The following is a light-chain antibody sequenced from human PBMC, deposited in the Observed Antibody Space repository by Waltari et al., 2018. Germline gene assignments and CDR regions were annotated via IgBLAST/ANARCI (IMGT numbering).Light chain of an antibody. CDR3: SSWTDSDSLKLL. Sequence: QSALTQPASVSGSPGQSITISCTGTSSDVGGSNYVSWYQQHPGKVPQLMIYDITIRPSGVSNRFSGSKSGNTASLTISGLQAEDEADYYCSSWTDSDSLKLLFGGGTKLTVL. J-gene: IGLJ2*01. CDR1: SSDVGGSNY. V-gene: IGLV2-14*03. CDR2: DIT.